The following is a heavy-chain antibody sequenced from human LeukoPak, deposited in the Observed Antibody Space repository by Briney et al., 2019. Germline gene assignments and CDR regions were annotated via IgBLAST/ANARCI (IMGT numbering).Heavy chain of an antibody. D-gene: IGHD1-26*01. V-gene: IGHV1-8*01. CDR2: MNPNSGNT. CDR3: AGGIRDSGSYYFDY. CDR1: GYTFTSYD. J-gene: IGHJ4*02. Sequence: GASVKVSCKASGYTFTSYDINWVRQATGQGLELMGWMNPNSGNTGYAQKFQGRVTMTRNTSISTAYMELSSLRSEDTAVFYGAGGIRDSGSYYFDYWGQGTLVTVSS.